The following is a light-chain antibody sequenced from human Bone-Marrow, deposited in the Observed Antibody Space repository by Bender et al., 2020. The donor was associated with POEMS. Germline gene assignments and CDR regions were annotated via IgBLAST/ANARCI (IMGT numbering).Light chain of an antibody. CDR2: EVS. V-gene: IGLV2-14*01. Sequence: QSALTQPASVSGSPGQSITISCTGTSSDVGGYNYVSWYLQHPAKAPTLIIYEVSHRPSGVSNRFSGSKSGNTASLTISGLQPEDEADYYCSSYTTNGPPVFGGGTKLTVL. CDR3: SSYTTNGPPV. J-gene: IGLJ2*01. CDR1: SSDVGGYNY.